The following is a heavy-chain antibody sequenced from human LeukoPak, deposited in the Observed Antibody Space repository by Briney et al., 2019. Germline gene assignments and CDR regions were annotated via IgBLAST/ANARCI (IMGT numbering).Heavy chain of an antibody. D-gene: IGHD3-10*01. CDR2: ISISDSTI. V-gene: IGHV3-48*03. CDR1: GFTLSSFE. CDR3: ARDLAYYGSGKQNY. Sequence: PGGSLRLSCAASGFTLSSFEMNWVRQAPGKGLEWVSYISISDSTISYADSVKARFTISRDNSKNTLYLQMNSLRAEDTAVYYCARDLAYYGSGKQNYWGQGTLVTVSS. J-gene: IGHJ4*02.